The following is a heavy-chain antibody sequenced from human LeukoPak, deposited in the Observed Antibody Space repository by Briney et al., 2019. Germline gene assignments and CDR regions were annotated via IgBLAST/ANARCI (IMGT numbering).Heavy chain of an antibody. V-gene: IGHV1-2*02. D-gene: IGHD1-1*01. Sequence: ASVKVSCKASGYTFSDYYMHWVRQAPGQGLEWMGWINPNSGGTNYAQKFQGRVTMTRDTSISTAYMELSRLRSDDTAVYYCASFSSLNDYYGMDVWGQGTTVTVSS. CDR3: ASFSSLNDYYGMDV. CDR1: GYTFSDYY. J-gene: IGHJ6*02. CDR2: INPNSGGT.